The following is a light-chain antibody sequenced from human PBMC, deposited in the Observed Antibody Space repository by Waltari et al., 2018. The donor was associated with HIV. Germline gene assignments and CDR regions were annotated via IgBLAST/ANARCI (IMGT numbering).Light chain of an antibody. J-gene: IGKJ1*01. CDR1: QSVTKY. Sequence: DIQMAQSPSTLSASLGDRVTITCRASQSVTKYLAWYQQKPGKAPSLLIYRASTLETGVPSRFSGSGSGTEFTLIISSLQPDDFATYYCQQYNSYPLTFGQGTRVEIK. CDR2: RAS. CDR3: QQYNSYPLT. V-gene: IGKV1-5*03.